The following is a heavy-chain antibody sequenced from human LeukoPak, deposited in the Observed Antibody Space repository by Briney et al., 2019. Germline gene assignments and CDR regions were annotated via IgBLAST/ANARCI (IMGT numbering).Heavy chain of an antibody. V-gene: IGHV4-59*01. CDR3: AGGSYDYVWGSYRPKGVDY. J-gene: IGHJ4*02. Sequence: SETLSLTCTVSGGSISSYYWSWIRQPPGKGLEWIGYIYYSGSTNYNPPLKGRVTISVDTSKNQFSLKLSSVTAADTAVYYCAGGSYDYVWGSYRPKGVDYWGQGTLVTVSS. D-gene: IGHD3-16*02. CDR1: GGSISSYY. CDR2: IYYSGST.